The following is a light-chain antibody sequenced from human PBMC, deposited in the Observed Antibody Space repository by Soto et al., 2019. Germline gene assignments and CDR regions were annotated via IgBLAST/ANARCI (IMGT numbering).Light chain of an antibody. CDR2: EVS. CDR3: SSYAGSNNLV. V-gene: IGLV2-8*01. Sequence: QSALTQPPSASGSPGQSVTISCTGTSSDVGGYNYVSWYQQHPGNAPKLMIYEVSKRPSGVPDRFSGSKSGNTASLPVSGLQADDEADYYCSSYAGSNNLVFGGGTKLTVL. J-gene: IGLJ3*02. CDR1: SSDVGGYNY.